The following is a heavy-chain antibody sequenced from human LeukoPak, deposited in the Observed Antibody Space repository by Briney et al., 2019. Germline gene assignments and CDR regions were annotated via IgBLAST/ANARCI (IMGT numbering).Heavy chain of an antibody. CDR3: ARTRDDNLDY. D-gene: IGHD5-24*01. Sequence: GGSLRLSCAASGFTFSSYSINWVRQAPGKGLEWVSSISSTSSYIYYIDSVKGRFTISRDNAKNSLYLQMNSLRAEDAAVYYCARTRDDNLDYWGQGTLVTVSS. CDR2: ISSTSSYI. V-gene: IGHV3-21*01. CDR1: GFTFSSYS. J-gene: IGHJ4*02.